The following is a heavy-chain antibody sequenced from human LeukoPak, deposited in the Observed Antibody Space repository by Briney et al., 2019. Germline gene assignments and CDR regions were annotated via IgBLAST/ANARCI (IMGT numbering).Heavy chain of an antibody. Sequence: PGGSLRLSCSVSGFTFRTYAMHWVRQAPGKGLEWVAVISHDGSNKYHADSVKGRFTISRDNSKNTLYLQMNRLRADDTAVYYCARGCGGDCYQLWYLDSWGQGTLVTVSS. CDR3: ARGCGGDCYQLWYLDS. V-gene: IGHV3-30*04. CDR2: ISHDGSNK. CDR1: GFTFRTYA. J-gene: IGHJ4*02. D-gene: IGHD2-21*02.